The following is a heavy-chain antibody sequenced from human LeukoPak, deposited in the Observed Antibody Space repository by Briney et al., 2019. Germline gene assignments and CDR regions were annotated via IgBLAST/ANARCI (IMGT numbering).Heavy chain of an antibody. CDR3: ARDSAENYYGSGSYYNWFDP. CDR1: GFTFSSWW. Sequence: GGSLTLSCAASGFTFSSWWMHWVRHAPGKGLVWVSRISSDGTTTGYADSVKGRFTISRDNAKSTLYLQMNSLRAEDTAVYYCARDSAENYYGSGSYYNWFDPWGQGTLVTVSS. D-gene: IGHD3-10*01. V-gene: IGHV3-74*01. J-gene: IGHJ5*02. CDR2: ISSDGTTT.